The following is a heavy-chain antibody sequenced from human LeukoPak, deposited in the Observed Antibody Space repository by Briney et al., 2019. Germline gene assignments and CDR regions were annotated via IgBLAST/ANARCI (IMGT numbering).Heavy chain of an antibody. CDR1: GYTLTELS. CDR3: ATVPPQSSYYYDSSGSAFDI. CDR2: FDPEDGET. J-gene: IGHJ3*02. V-gene: IGHV1-24*01. Sequence: ASVKVSCKVSGYTLTELSMHWVRQAPGKGLEWMGGFDPEDGETIYAQKFQGRVTMTEDTSTDTAYMELSSLRSEDTAVYYCATVPPQSSYYYDSSGSAFDIWGQGTMVTVSS. D-gene: IGHD3-22*01.